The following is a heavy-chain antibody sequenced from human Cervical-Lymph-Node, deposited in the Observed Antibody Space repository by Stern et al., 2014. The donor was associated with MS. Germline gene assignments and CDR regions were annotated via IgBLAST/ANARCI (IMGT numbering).Heavy chain of an antibody. J-gene: IGHJ4*02. D-gene: IGHD1-26*01. V-gene: IGHV1-18*01. CDR3: ARDESSGSYFRGGYYFDY. CDR2: ISASNGNT. Sequence: QVQLVQSGAEVKKPGASVKVSCKASGYTFTSYGISWVRQAPGQGLEWMGWISASNGNTNYAQKLQGRVTMTTDTSTSTAYMELRSLRSDDTAVYYCARDESSGSYFRGGYYFDYWGQGTLVTVSS. CDR1: GYTFTSYG.